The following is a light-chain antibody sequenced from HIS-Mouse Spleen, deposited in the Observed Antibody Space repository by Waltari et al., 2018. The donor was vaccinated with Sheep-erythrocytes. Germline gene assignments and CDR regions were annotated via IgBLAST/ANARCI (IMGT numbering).Light chain of an antibody. CDR3: CSYAGSYNHV. J-gene: IGLJ1*01. V-gene: IGLV3-1*01. Sequence: SYELTQPPSVSVSPGQTASITCPGDKLGDKYACWYQQKPGQSPVLVIYQDSKRPSGIPERFSGSNSGNTATLTISGTQAMDEADYYCCSYAGSYNHVFGTGTKVTVL. CDR2: QDS. CDR1: KLGDKY.